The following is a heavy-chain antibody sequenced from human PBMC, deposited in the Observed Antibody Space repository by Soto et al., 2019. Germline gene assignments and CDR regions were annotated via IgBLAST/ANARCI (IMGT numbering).Heavy chain of an antibody. V-gene: IGHV1-69*02. CDR2: INPILSMS. CDR1: GDTFTFYS. D-gene: IGHD3-10*01. CDR3: ASSYGSGYRAFDY. J-gene: IGHJ4*02. Sequence: QVQLVQSGAEVKRPGSSVKVSCKASGDTFTFYSINWVRQAPGLGPEWMGRINPILSMSNYAQRFQGRVTMTADKSTSTAYMKLSSLRSEETAIYYCASSYGSGYRAFDYWGQGALVTVSS.